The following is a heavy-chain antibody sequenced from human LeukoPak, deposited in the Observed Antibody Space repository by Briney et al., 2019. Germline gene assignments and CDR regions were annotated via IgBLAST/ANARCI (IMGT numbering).Heavy chain of an antibody. CDR1: GYTFIGHF. CDR3: ARGYRYDFFSGHPFDI. D-gene: IGHD3-3*01. Sequence: ASVKVSCKASGYTFIGHFMHWVRQAPGQGLEWMGWINPKSGDTNYAQKFQGRVTISRDTSISTAHLELSSLKFDDAAVYYCARGYRYDFFSGHPFDIWGQGTKVTVSS. V-gene: IGHV1-2*02. J-gene: IGHJ3*02. CDR2: INPKSGDT.